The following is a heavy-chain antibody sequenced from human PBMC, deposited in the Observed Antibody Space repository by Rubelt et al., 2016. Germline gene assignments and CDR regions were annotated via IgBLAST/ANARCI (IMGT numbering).Heavy chain of an antibody. Sequence: QLQLQESGPGLVKPSETLSLTCTVSGGSISSSSYYWGWIRQPPGKGLEWIGSIYYSWSTYYNPSLKCLVTISVDTSKNQFSLKLSLGTAADTAVYYCARVRYSSSPDYWGQGTLVTVSS. D-gene: IGHD6-6*01. J-gene: IGHJ4*02. CDR2: IYYSWST. V-gene: IGHV4-39*07. CDR3: ARVRYSSSPDY. CDR1: GGSISSSSYY.